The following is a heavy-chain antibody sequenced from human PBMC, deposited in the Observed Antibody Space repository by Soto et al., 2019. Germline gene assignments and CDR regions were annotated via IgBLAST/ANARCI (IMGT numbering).Heavy chain of an antibody. J-gene: IGHJ4*02. CDR1: GGSFSGYY. V-gene: IGHV4-34*01. CDR3: ARGARTKTFPPRFQGPFDY. D-gene: IGHD3-3*01. CDR2: INHSGST. Sequence: SETLSLTCAVYGGSFSGYYWSWIRQPPGKGLEWIGEINHSGSTNYNPSLKSRVTISVDTSNNQFSLKLSSVTAADTAVYYCARGARTKTFPPRFQGPFDYWGQGTLVTVSS.